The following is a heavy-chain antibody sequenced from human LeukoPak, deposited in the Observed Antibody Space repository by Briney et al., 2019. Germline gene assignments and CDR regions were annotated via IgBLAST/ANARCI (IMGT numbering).Heavy chain of an antibody. J-gene: IGHJ4*02. CDR3: ARDTAAGTEYYFDY. Sequence: GRSLRLSCAASGFTFSSYAMHWVRQAPGKGLEWVAVISYDGSNKYYADSVKGRFTISRDNSKNTLYLQMNSLRAEDTAVYYCARDTAAGTEYYFDYWGQGTLVTVSS. D-gene: IGHD6-13*01. CDR1: GFTFSSYA. V-gene: IGHV3-30-3*01. CDR2: ISYDGSNK.